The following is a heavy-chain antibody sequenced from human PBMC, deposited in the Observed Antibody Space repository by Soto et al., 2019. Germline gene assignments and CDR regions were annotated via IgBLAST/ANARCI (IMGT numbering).Heavy chain of an antibody. V-gene: IGHV1-58*01. CDR3: AADWSNRPFDF. D-gene: IGHD3-3*01. J-gene: IGHJ4*02. CDR1: GFTLTSAD. CDR2: IVGGSGST. Sequence: QMQLVQSGPEVKKPETSVKVSCKASGFTLTSADVQWVRQTRGQRLEWIGWIVGGSGSTNYAQQFQGRLAITRDMSTSTVYMELSSLRSEDTAVYYCAADWSNRPFDFWGQGTLVTVSS.